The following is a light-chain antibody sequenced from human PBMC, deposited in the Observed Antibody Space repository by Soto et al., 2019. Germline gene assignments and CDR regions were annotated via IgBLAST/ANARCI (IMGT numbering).Light chain of an antibody. CDR2: AAS. CDR3: QQSYSSPYT. V-gene: IGKV1-39*01. Sequence: DIQMTQSPSSLSASAGARVTITCRASQSISGYLNWYQQKPAKARKLLIYAASSLQRGVPSRFSGSGSGTDFTLTISGLQSEDFATYDCQQSYSSPYTFGQGTKLEI. J-gene: IGKJ2*01. CDR1: QSISGY.